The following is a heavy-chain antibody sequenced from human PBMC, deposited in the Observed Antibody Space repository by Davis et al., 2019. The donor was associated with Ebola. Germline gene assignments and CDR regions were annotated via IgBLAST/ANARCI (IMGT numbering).Heavy chain of an antibody. D-gene: IGHD1-1*01. CDR2: IYYSGST. CDR3: ARGALTTIDY. J-gene: IGHJ4*02. CDR1: GGSISSGDYY. Sequence: LRLSCTVSGGSISSGDYYWSWIRQPPGKGLEWIGYIYYSGSTYYNPSLKSRVTISVDTSKNQFSLKLSSVTAADTAVYYCARGALTTIDYWGQGTLVTVSS. V-gene: IGHV4-30-4*08.